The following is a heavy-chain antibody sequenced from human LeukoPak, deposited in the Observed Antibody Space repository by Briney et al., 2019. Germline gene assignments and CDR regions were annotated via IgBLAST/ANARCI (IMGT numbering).Heavy chain of an antibody. D-gene: IGHD3-22*01. J-gene: IGHJ4*02. V-gene: IGHV4-34*01. CDR3: AGEGYYYDSSGYRFDY. CDR2: INHSGST. Sequence: SETLSLTCAVYGGSFSGYYWSWIRQPPGKGLEWIGEINHSGSTNYNPSLKSRVTISIDTSKNQFSLKLSSVTAADTAVYYCAGEGYYYDSSGYRFDYWGQGTLVTVSS. CDR1: GGSFSGYY.